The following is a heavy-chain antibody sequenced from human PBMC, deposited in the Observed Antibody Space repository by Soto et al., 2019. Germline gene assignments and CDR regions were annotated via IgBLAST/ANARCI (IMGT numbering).Heavy chain of an antibody. Sequence: SETLSLTCTVSGGSISSYYWSWIRQPPGKGLEWIGCIYYSGSTNYNPSLKSRVTISVDTSKNQISLKLSSVTAADTAVYYCARVYCSGGSCYSDYWGQGTLVTVSS. CDR3: ARVYCSGGSCYSDY. CDR1: GGSISSYY. D-gene: IGHD2-15*01. CDR2: IYYSGST. J-gene: IGHJ4*02. V-gene: IGHV4-59*01.